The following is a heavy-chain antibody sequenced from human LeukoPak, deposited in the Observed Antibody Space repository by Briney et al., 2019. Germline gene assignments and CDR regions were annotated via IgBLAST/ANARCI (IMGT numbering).Heavy chain of an antibody. CDR2: IWYDGSNK. Sequence: GGSLRLSCAAPGFTFSSYGMHWVRQAPGKGLEWVAVIWYDGSNKYYADSVKGRFTISRDNSKNTLYLQLNSLRAEDTAVYYCARDRGSSDYWGQGTLVTVSS. CDR3: ARDRGSSDY. CDR1: GFTFSSYG. D-gene: IGHD6-6*01. V-gene: IGHV3-33*01. J-gene: IGHJ4*02.